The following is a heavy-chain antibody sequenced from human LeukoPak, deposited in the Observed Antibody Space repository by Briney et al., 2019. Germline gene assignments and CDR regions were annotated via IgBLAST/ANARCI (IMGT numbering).Heavy chain of an antibody. Sequence: PSQTLSLTCAVSGGSISGGGYSWSWIRQPPRKGLEWIGYIYHSGSTYYNPSLKSRVTISVDRSKNQFSLKLSSVTAADTAVYYCAREDLGYCSGGSCSGGFDYWGQGTLVTVSS. CDR2: IYHSGST. CDR3: AREDLGYCSGGSCSGGFDY. CDR1: GGSISGGGYS. J-gene: IGHJ4*02. D-gene: IGHD2-15*01. V-gene: IGHV4-30-2*01.